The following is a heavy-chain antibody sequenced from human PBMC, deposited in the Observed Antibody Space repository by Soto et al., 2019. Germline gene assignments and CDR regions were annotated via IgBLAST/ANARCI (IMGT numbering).Heavy chain of an antibody. CDR2: IYYSGST. Sequence: PSETLSLTCTVSGGSISSSIYYWGWIRQPPGKGLEWIGYIYYSGSTYYNPSLKSRVTISVDTSKNQFSLKLSSVTAADTAVYYCASNRVTQTDYSGQGTLVTVSS. CDR1: GGSISSSIYY. CDR3: ASNRVTQTDY. D-gene: IGHD2-21*02. V-gene: IGHV4-30-4*08. J-gene: IGHJ4*02.